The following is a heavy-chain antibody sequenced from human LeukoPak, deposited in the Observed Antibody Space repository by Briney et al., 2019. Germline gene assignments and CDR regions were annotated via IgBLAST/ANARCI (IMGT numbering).Heavy chain of an antibody. CDR3: AGYYYGSGSYIGY. V-gene: IGHV4-59*01. CDR1: GGTISSYY. D-gene: IGHD3-10*01. Sequence: AETLSLTCTASGGTISSYYWSWIRQPPGKGLEWIGYIYYSGSTNYNASRKSRVTISVDQSKNLFALELSSVTAADTAVYYCAGYYYGSGSYIGYWGQGTVVTVSS. CDR2: IYYSGST. J-gene: IGHJ4*02.